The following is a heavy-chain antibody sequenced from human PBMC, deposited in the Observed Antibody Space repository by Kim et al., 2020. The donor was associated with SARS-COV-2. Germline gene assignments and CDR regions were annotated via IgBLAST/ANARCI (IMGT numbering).Heavy chain of an antibody. J-gene: IGHJ6*02. Sequence: SETLSLTCAVYGGSFSGYYWSWIRQPPGKGLEWIGEINHSGSTNYNPSLKSRVTISVDTSKNQFSLKLSSVTAADTAVYYCARTVPYYYGSRRYYYGMDVWGQGTTVTVSS. V-gene: IGHV4-34*01. D-gene: IGHD3-10*01. CDR2: INHSGST. CDR3: ARTVPYYYGSRRYYYGMDV. CDR1: GGSFSGYY.